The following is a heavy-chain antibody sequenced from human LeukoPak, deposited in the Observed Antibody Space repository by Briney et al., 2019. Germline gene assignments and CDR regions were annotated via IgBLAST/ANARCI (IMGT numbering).Heavy chain of an antibody. CDR2: ICYSGST. J-gene: IGHJ4*02. Sequence: SETLSLTCTVSGGSISSGGSYWSWIRQHPGKGLEWIGYICYSGSTYYNPSLKSRVTISVDTSKNQFSLKLSSVTAADTAVYYCARGKTPYYYDSSGYRYFDYWGQGTLVTVSS. CDR3: ARGKTPYYYDSSGYRYFDY. CDR1: GGSISSGGSY. V-gene: IGHV4-31*03. D-gene: IGHD3-22*01.